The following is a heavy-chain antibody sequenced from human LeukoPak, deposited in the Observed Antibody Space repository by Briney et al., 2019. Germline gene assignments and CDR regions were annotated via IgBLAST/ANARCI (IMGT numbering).Heavy chain of an antibody. CDR2: IWYDGSNK. D-gene: IGHD2-15*01. J-gene: IGHJ4*02. V-gene: IGHV3-33*01. CDR3: ARDWYCSGGSCYSFVY. Sequence: PGRSLRLSCAASGFTFSSYGMHWVRQAPGKGLEWVAVIWYDGSNKYYADSVKGRFTISRDNSKNTLYLQMNSLRAEDTAVYYCARDWYCSGGSCYSFVYWGQGTLVTVSS. CDR1: GFTFSSYG.